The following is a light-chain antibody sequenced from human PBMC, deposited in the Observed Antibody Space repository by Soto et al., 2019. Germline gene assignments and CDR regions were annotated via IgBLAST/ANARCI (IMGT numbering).Light chain of an antibody. CDR1: SSDIGDYNY. CDR2: DVS. V-gene: IGLV2-8*01. Sequence: QSVLTQPPSASGSPGQSVTISCTGTSSDIGDYNYVSWYQRHPGKAPKLVIYDVSKRPSGVPDRFSGSKSGNTASLTVSGLQAEDEADYFCGSYAGTKNFVVFGGGTKLTVL. J-gene: IGLJ2*01. CDR3: GSYAGTKNFVV.